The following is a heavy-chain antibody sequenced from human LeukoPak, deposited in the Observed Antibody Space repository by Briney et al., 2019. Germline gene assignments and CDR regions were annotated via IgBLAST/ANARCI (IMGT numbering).Heavy chain of an antibody. Sequence: GGSLRLSCAASGFTFDDYAMHWVRQAPGKGLEWVSGISWNSGSIGYADSVKGRFTISRDNAKNSLYLQMNSLRAEDTALYYCAKPPDSSGNSPWGQGTLVTVSS. D-gene: IGHD3-22*01. J-gene: IGHJ5*02. CDR1: GFTFDDYA. CDR2: ISWNSGSI. CDR3: AKPPDSSGNSP. V-gene: IGHV3-9*01.